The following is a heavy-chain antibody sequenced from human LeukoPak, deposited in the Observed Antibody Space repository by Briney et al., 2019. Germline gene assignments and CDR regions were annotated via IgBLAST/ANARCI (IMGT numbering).Heavy chain of an antibody. CDR1: GYTFTSYG. V-gene: IGHV1-18*01. D-gene: IGHD3-9*01. Sequence: ASVKVSCKASGYTFTSYGISWVRQAPGQGLEWMGWISAYNGNTNYAQKLQGRVTMTTDTSTSTAYMELRSLRSDDTAVYYCARDAELRYFDSGAFDIWGQGTMVTVSS. J-gene: IGHJ3*02. CDR3: ARDAELRYFDSGAFDI. CDR2: ISAYNGNT.